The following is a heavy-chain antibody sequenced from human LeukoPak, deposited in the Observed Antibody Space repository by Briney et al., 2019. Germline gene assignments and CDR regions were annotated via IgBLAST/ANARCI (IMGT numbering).Heavy chain of an antibody. Sequence: ASVKVSCKVSGSTLTELSMHRVRQAPGKGLEWMGGFDPEDGETFYAQDFQGRVIMTEDTSTDTAYMELSSLRSEDTAVYYCAAEHEKVDYRSTWFDPWGQGTLVTVSS. CDR1: GSTLTELS. CDR2: FDPEDGET. CDR3: AAEHEKVDYRSTWFDP. D-gene: IGHD3-10*01. V-gene: IGHV1-24*01. J-gene: IGHJ5*02.